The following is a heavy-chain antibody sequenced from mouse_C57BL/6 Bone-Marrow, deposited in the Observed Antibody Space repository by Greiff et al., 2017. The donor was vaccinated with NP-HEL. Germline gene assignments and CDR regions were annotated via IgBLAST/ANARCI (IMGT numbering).Heavy chain of an antibody. D-gene: IGHD1-1*01. J-gene: IGHJ4*01. Sequence: QVQLQQSGAELARPGASVKLSCKASGYTFTSYGISWVKQRTGQGLEWIGEIYPRSGNTYYNEKFKGKATLTADKSSSTAYMELRSLTSEDSAIYFCARDAGSYYYGRRSYYAMDYWGQGTSVTVSS. CDR2: IYPRSGNT. CDR1: GYTFTSYG. CDR3: ARDAGSYYYGRRSYYAMDY. V-gene: IGHV1-81*01.